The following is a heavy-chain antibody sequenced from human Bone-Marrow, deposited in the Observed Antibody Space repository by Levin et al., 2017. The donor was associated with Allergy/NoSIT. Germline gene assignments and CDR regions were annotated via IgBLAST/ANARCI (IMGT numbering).Heavy chain of an antibody. CDR2: IKEDGSET. J-gene: IGHJ6*03. CDR1: GFTFKNYW. Sequence: LSLTCEASGFTFKNYWMTWVRQAPGKGLEWVANIKEDGSETSYVDSVKGRFTISRDNGEKSLFLQMNSLRADDTAVYYCARVYDFWSGLVAYYYYYMDVWGKGTTVTVSS. V-gene: IGHV3-7*03. D-gene: IGHD3-3*01. CDR3: ARVYDFWSGLVAYYYYYMDV.